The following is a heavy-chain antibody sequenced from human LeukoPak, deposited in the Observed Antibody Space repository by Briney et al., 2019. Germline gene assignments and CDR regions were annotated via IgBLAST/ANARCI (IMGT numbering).Heavy chain of an antibody. D-gene: IGHD2-2*01. CDR3: ARHPSPPPENDAFDI. J-gene: IGHJ3*02. CDR1: GATISSSSYF. Sequence: SETLSLTCTVSGATISSSSYFWGWIRQSPGKGLEWLGTISYTGSTYDNPSLRRRVTMSLDMSKNQLSLTLKSVTAADSAVYFCARHPSPPPENDAFDIWGQGTTVAVSS. V-gene: IGHV4-39*07. CDR2: ISYTGST.